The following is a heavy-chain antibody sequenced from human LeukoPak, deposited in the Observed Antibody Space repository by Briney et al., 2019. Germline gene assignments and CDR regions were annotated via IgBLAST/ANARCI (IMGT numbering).Heavy chain of an antibody. J-gene: IGHJ4*02. V-gene: IGHV1-2*02. CDR1: GYTFTGYY. D-gene: IGHD4-23*01. CDR2: INPNSSVT. CDR3: ARERGGNSPFDS. Sequence: ASVKVSCKTSGYTFTGYYMHWVRQAPGQGLEWMGWINPNSSVTNYAQRFQGRVPMTRDTSISAAYMELRWLTSDDTAVYDCARERGGNSPFDSWGQGTLVTVSS.